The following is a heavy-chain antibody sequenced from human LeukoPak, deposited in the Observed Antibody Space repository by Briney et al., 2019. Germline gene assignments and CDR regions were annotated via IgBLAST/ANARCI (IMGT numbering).Heavy chain of an antibody. CDR3: ARDRESIAARGSYFQH. Sequence: PGGSLRLSCAASGFTFSKAWMSWVRQAPGKGLEWVAVIWYDGSNKYYADSVKGRFTISRDNSKNTLYLQMNSLRGEDRDVYYCARDRESIAARGSYFQHWGQGTLVTVSS. D-gene: IGHD6-6*01. J-gene: IGHJ1*01. CDR2: IWYDGSNK. V-gene: IGHV3-33*07. CDR1: GFTFSKAW.